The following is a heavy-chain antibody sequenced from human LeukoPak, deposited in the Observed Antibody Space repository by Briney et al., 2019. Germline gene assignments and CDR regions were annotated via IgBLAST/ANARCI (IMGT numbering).Heavy chain of an antibody. D-gene: IGHD4-23*01. V-gene: IGHV3-74*01. J-gene: IGHJ5*02. CDR3: ARGYDYGGNGGFDP. CDR2: INSDGSST. Sequence: GGSLRLSCVASGFTFSSYWMSWVRQAPGKGLVWVSRINSDGSSTSYADSVKGRFTISRDNAKNTLYLQMNSLRAEDTAVYYCARGYDYGGNGGFDPWGQGTLVTVSS. CDR1: GFTFSSYW.